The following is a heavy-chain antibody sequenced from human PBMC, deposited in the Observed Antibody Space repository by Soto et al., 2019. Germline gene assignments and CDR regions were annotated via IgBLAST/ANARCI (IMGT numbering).Heavy chain of an antibody. D-gene: IGHD6-19*01. J-gene: IGHJ3*02. V-gene: IGHV4-59*08. Sequence: PSETLSLTCTVSGGSISSYYWSWIRQPPGKGLEWIGYIYYSGSTNYNPSLKSRVTISVDTSKNQFSLKLSSVTAADTAVYYCARTDFGIAVAGDAFDIWGQGTMVTVSS. CDR2: IYYSGST. CDR1: GGSISSYY. CDR3: ARTDFGIAVAGDAFDI.